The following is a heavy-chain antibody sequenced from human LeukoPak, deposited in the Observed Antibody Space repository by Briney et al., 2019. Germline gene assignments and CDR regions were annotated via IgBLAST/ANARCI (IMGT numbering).Heavy chain of an antibody. CDR3: AKDRGGIGYSSSWYEFDY. CDR1: GFTFSSYG. D-gene: IGHD6-13*01. V-gene: IGHV3-30*18. J-gene: IGHJ4*02. Sequence: PGRSLRLSCAASGFTFSSYGMHWVRQAPGKGLEWVAVISYDGSNKYYADSVKGRFTISRDNSKNTLYLQVNSLRAEDTAVYYCAKDRGGIGYSSSWYEFDYWGQGTLVTVSS. CDR2: ISYDGSNK.